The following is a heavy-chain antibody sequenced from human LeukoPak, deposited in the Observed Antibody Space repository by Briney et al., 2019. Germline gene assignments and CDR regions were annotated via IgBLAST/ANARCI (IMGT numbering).Heavy chain of an antibody. Sequence: SETLSLTCTVSGGSISSTFYYWGWIRQPPGKGLEWIGEINHSGSTNYNPSLKSRVTISVDTSKNQFSLKLSSVTAADTAVYYCARRGVRYFGWLLLRGGSGYFDYWGQGTLVTVSS. CDR1: GGSISSTFYY. J-gene: IGHJ4*02. CDR2: INHSGST. V-gene: IGHV4-39*07. D-gene: IGHD3-9*01. CDR3: ARRGVRYFGWLLLRGGSGYFDY.